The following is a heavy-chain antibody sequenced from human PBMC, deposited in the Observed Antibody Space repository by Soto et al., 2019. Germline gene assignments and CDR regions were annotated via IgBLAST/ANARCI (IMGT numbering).Heavy chain of an antibody. V-gene: IGHV1-46*03. CDR1: GYTFTSYY. D-gene: IGHD6-19*01. Sequence: QVQLVQSGAEVKKPGASVKVSCKASGYTFTSYYMHWVRQAPGQGLEWMGIINPSGGSTSYAQKFQGRVTMTRDTSTSTVYMERSSLRSEDTAVYYCARRSIAVAGSPGGGMDVWGQGTTVTVSS. J-gene: IGHJ6*02. CDR3: ARRSIAVAGSPGGGMDV. CDR2: INPSGGST.